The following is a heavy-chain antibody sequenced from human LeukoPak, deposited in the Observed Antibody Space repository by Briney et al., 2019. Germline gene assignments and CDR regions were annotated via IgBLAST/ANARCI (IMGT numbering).Heavy chain of an antibody. CDR3: ARRRYSGYDLYYYYYYYMDV. CDR2: ISAYNGNT. D-gene: IGHD5-12*01. CDR1: GYTFTSYG. Sequence: GASVKVSCKASGYTFTSYGISWVRQAPGQGLEWMGWISAYNGNTNYAQKLQGRVTMTTDTSTSTAYMELRSLRSDDTAVYYCARRRYSGYDLYYYYYYYMDVWGKGTTVTVSS. J-gene: IGHJ6*03. V-gene: IGHV1-18*01.